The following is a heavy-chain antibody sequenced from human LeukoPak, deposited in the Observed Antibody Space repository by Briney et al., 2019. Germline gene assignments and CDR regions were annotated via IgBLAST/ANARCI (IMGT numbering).Heavy chain of an antibody. V-gene: IGHV3-7*03. Sequence: GGSLRLSCAASGFIFSSFWMSWVRQAPGKGLEWVANIKEDGSEKYYVDSVRGRFTISRDNAKNSLYLQMNSLRAEDTAVYYCARGRWLLPEFDYWGQGTLVTVSS. D-gene: IGHD3-22*01. J-gene: IGHJ4*02. CDR2: IKEDGSEK. CDR1: GFIFSSFW. CDR3: ARGRWLLPEFDY.